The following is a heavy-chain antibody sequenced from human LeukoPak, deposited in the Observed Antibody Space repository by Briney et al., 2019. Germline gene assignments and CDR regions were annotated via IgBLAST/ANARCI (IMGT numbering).Heavy chain of an antibody. CDR1: GFTFSSYE. CDR3: AREVDYYDSSGQNYFDY. V-gene: IGHV3-48*03. D-gene: IGHD3-22*01. J-gene: IGHJ4*02. CDR2: ISSSGSII. Sequence: GGSLRLSCAASGFTFSSYEMNWVRQAPGKGLEWVSYISSSGSIIYYADSVKGRFTISRDNAKNSLYLQMNSLRAEDTAVYYCAREVDYYDSSGQNYFDYWGQGTLVTVSS.